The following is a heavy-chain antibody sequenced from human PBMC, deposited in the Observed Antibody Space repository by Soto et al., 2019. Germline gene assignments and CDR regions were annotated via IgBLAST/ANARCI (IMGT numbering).Heavy chain of an antibody. CDR3: AREPNSNRSTRSSLYYYGMDV. D-gene: IGHD1-26*01. J-gene: IGHJ6*02. V-gene: IGHV5-51*01. CDR2: IFPGDSDT. CDR1: GYSFTSYW. Sequence: PGESLKISCKGSGYSFTSYWIGWVRQMPGKGLEWMGIIFPGDSDTRYSPSFQGQVTISADKSISTAYLQWSSLKASGTAMYYCAREPNSNRSTRSSLYYYGMDVWGQGTTVTVSS.